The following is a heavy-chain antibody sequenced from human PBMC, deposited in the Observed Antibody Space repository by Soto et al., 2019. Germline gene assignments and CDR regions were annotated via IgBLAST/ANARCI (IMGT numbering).Heavy chain of an antibody. J-gene: IGHJ3*01. D-gene: IGHD3-9*01. CDR1: RFTFSNAG. Sequence: GGPLRHSCAASRFTFSNAGLSLVRQAPGKGLGWVGRIKTKIDGGTTDYAAPVKGRFTISRDDSKNTRYVQMNSLETEDTAMYSCTTPYYDILSRDGFEVWGQGTMVTV. V-gene: IGHV3-15*01. CDR2: IKTKIDGGTT. CDR3: TTPYYDILSRDGFEV.